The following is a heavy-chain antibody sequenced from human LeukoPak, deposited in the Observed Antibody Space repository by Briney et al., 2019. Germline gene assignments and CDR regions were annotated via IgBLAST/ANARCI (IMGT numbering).Heavy chain of an antibody. CDR1: GYTFTGYY. Sequence: ASVKVPCKASGYTFTGYYMDWVRQAPGQGLEWMGIINPNGGYTNYAQKFQGRVTMTRDTSTSTVYMEMSSLRSEDTAVYYCARGLGIDFWGQGTLVTVSS. J-gene: IGHJ4*02. V-gene: IGHV1-46*01. CDR2: INPNGGYT. CDR3: ARGLGIDF. D-gene: IGHD7-27*01.